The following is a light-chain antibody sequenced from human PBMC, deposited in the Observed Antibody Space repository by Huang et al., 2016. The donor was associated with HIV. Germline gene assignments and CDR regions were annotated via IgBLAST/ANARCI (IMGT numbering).Light chain of an antibody. CDR3: QQYNDWPPT. J-gene: IGKJ1*01. CDR2: GAS. V-gene: IGKV3-15*01. Sequence: EVEMTQSPATLSVSPGERATLSCRASQTIYSDLAWYQQKPGQAPRLLIYGASTGATGIPARFSGSGSGTEFTLTFSSLQSEDFAVYYCQQYNDWPPTFGQGTKVEIK. CDR1: QTIYSD.